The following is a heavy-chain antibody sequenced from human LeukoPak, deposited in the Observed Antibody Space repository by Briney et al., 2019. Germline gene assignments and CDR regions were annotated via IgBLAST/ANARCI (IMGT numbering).Heavy chain of an antibody. CDR2: ISGSGGST. D-gene: IGHD3-10*01. CDR1: GFTFSSYS. V-gene: IGHV3-23*01. CDR3: AKDLVWFGELLSYFDY. Sequence: PGGSLRLSCAASGFTFSSYSMNWVRQAPGKGLEWVSAISGSGGSTYYADSVKGRFTISRDNSKNTLYLQMNSLRAEDTAVYYCAKDLVWFGELLSYFDYWGQGTLVTVSS. J-gene: IGHJ4*02.